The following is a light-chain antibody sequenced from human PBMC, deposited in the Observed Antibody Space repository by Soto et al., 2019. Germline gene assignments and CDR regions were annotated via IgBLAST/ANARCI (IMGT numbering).Light chain of an antibody. Sequence: QSALTQPASVSGSPGQSITISCSGTSSDVGGSNYVSWYQQHPGEAPKLMIYDVSYRPSGVSNRFSGSKSGNTASLTISGLQAEDEADYFCSSYTSTAPGVLFGGWTKLTVL. V-gene: IGLV2-14*03. CDR1: SSDVGGSNY. J-gene: IGLJ2*01. CDR2: DVS. CDR3: SSYTSTAPGVL.